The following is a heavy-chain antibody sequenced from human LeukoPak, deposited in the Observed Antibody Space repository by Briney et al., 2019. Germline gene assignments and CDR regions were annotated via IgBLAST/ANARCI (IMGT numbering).Heavy chain of an antibody. CDR3: ASLYGANAGYFDY. Sequence: ASVKISCKASGYTFTGYYMHWVRPAPGQGLEWMGWINPNSGGTNYAQKFQGRVTMTRDTSISTAYMELSRLRSDDTAVYYCASLYGANAGYFDYWGQGTLVTVSS. CDR2: INPNSGGT. CDR1: GYTFTGYY. D-gene: IGHD4-17*01. V-gene: IGHV1-2*02. J-gene: IGHJ4*02.